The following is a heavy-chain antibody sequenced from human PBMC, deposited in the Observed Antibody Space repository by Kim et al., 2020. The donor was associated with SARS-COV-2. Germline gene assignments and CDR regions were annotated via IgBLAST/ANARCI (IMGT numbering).Heavy chain of an antibody. D-gene: IGHD2-15*01. CDR3: VIVVVAAPLGYYYYGMDV. CDR1: GFTFSSYS. CDR2: ISSSSSYI. V-gene: IGHV3-21*01. Sequence: GGSLRLSCAASGFTFSSYSMNWVRQAPGKGLEWVSSISSSSSYIYYADSVKGRFTISRDNAKNSLYLQMNSLRAEDTAVYYCVIVVVAAPLGYYYYGMDVWGQGTTVTVSS. J-gene: IGHJ6*02.